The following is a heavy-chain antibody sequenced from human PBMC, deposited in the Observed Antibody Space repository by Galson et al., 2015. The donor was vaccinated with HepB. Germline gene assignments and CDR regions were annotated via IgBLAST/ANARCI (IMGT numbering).Heavy chain of an antibody. CDR2: IGSSGTI. Sequence: SLRLSCAASGFTISDYGIDWVRLPPGKGLEWVSGIGSSGTIYYTDSVKGRFTISRDNSKNTVYLQMDSLSAEDTAQYYCAANMRRGTSDYWGQGTLVTVSS. CDR1: GFTISDYG. CDR3: AANMRRGTSDY. V-gene: IGHV3-23*01. J-gene: IGHJ4*02. D-gene: IGHD1-1*01.